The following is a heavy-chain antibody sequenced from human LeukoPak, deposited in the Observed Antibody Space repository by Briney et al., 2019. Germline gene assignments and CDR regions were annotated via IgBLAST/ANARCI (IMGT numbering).Heavy chain of an antibody. CDR2: ISSSSSTI. V-gene: IGHV3-48*01. CDR3: ARVGITADV. J-gene: IGHJ6*04. Sequence: GGSLRLPCAASGFTFSSYSMNWVRQAPGKGLEWVSYISSSSSTIYYADSVKGRFTISRDNAKNSLYLQMNSLRAEDTAVYYCARVGITADVWGKGTTVTVSS. CDR1: GFTFSSYS. D-gene: IGHD3-10*01.